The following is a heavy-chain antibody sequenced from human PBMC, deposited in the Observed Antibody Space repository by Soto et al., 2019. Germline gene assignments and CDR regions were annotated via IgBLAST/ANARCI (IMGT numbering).Heavy chain of an antibody. CDR1: GFTFSNYG. CDR2: ILNDGGDQ. J-gene: IGHJ3*02. V-gene: IGHV3-30*19. CDR3: ARDDDRPDKGLDM. D-gene: IGHD3-22*01. Sequence: QVRLVESGGGVVQPGRSLRLSCAASGFTFSNYGMHWVRQAPGKGLEWLAVILNDGGDQNYGDSVKGRFTISRDNSKNTLYLQINSLRVEDTAVYYCARDDDRPDKGLDMWGQGTMVTVSS.